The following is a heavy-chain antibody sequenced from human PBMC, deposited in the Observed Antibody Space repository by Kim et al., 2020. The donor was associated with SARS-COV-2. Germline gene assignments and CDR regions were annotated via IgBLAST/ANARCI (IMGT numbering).Heavy chain of an antibody. J-gene: IGHJ6*02. D-gene: IGHD5-12*01. V-gene: IGHV3-11*06. CDR3: AREWDGYNEGYYYYYGMDV. Sequence: GGSLRLSCAASGFTFSDYYMSWIRQAPGKGLEWVSYISSSSSYTNYADSVKGRFTISRDNAKNSLYLQMNSLRAEDTAVYYCAREWDGYNEGYYYYYGMDVWGQGTTVTVSS. CDR2: ISSSSSYT. CDR1: GFTFSDYY.